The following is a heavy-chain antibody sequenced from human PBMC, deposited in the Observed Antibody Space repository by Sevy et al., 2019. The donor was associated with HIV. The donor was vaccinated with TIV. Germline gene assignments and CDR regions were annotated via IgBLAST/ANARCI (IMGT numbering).Heavy chain of an antibody. V-gene: IGHV3-9*01. CDR3: AKGASRYSSGWYDFGPPHDFDY. D-gene: IGHD6-19*01. Sequence: GGSLRLSCAASGFIFDDYPMDWVRQPPGKGLEWVSGISWNSGRRSYADSVKGRFTISRDNSKNTLYLQMNSLRAEDTAVYYCAKGASRYSSGWYDFGPPHDFDYWGQGTLVTVSS. J-gene: IGHJ4*02. CDR2: ISWNSGRR. CDR1: GFIFDDYP.